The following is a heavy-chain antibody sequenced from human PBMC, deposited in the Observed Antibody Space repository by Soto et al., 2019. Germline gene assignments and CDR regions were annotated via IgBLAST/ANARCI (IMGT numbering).Heavy chain of an antibody. V-gene: IGHV4-34*01. CDR2: INHSGST. CDR1: GGSFSGYY. CDR3: ARENIVVVPAAMGFYGMDV. D-gene: IGHD2-2*01. J-gene: IGHJ6*02. Sequence: QVQLQQWGAGLLKPSETLSLTCAVYGGSFSGYYWSWIRQPPGKGLEWIGEINHSGSTNYNPSLKSRVTISVDTSKNQFSLKLSSVTAADTAVYYCARENIVVVPAAMGFYGMDVWGQGTTVTVSS.